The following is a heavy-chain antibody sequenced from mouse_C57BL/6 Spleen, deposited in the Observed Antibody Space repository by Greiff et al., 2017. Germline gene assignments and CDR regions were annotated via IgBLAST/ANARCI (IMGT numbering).Heavy chain of an antibody. CDR1: GYTFTSYG. D-gene: IGHD1-1*01. Sequence: VQLQQSGAELARPGASVKLSCKASGYTFTSYGISWVKQRTGQGLEWIGEIYPRSGNTYYNEKFKGKATLTADKSSSTAYMELRSLTSEDSAVYFCARRGFITTVVADFDYWGQGTTLTVSS. CDR3: ARRGFITTVVADFDY. CDR2: IYPRSGNT. V-gene: IGHV1-81*01. J-gene: IGHJ2*01.